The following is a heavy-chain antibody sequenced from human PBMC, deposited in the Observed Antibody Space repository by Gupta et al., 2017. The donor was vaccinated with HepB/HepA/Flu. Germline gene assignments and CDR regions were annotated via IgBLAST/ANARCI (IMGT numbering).Heavy chain of an antibody. CDR2: THHSGSA. J-gene: IGHJ1*01. V-gene: IGHV4-59*01. Sequence: QVQLQESGPGLVKPSETLSLTCIVSGDSITSYYWTWIRQTPGKGLEWIGYTHHSGSADSNPSVKSRVTISVDTSKNQFSLRLRSVTTADTAVYYCARGDRHYDTLTGFLYYEYYPYWGQGTLVTGSA. CDR3: ARGDRHYDTLTGFLYYEYYPY. CDR1: GDSITSYY. D-gene: IGHD3-9*01.